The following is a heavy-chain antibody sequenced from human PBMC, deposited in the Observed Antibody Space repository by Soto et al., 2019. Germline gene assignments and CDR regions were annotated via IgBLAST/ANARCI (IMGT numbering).Heavy chain of an antibody. CDR3: ARNSGYDYYDSTGIEN. CDR1: GFSFSSYA. J-gene: IGHJ4*02. V-gene: IGHV3-23*01. Sequence: GGSLRRSCAASGFSFSSYAMTWARRAPGKGLEWVSAIGGSGITYYADSVKGRITISRDNSRNTVYLQMNSLRAEDTAVYYCARNSGYDYYDSTGIENWGQGTQVTVSS. CDR2: IGGSGIT. D-gene: IGHD3-22*01.